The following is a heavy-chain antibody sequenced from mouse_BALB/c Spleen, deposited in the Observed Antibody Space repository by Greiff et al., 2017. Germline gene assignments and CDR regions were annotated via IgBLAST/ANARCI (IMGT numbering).Heavy chain of an antibody. CDR3: ARDYRYDGGLAY. Sequence: VQLQESGPQLVRPGASVKISCKASGYSFTSYWMHWVKQRPGQGLEWIGMIDPSDSETRLNQKFKDKATLTVDKSSSTAYMQLSSPTSEDSAVYYCARDYRYDGGLAYWGQGTLVTVSA. V-gene: IGHV1S126*01. J-gene: IGHJ3*01. D-gene: IGHD2-14*01. CDR2: IDPSDSET. CDR1: GYSFTSYW.